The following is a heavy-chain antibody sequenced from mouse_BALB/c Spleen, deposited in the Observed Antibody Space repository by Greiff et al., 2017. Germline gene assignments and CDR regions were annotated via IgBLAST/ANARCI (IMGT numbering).Heavy chain of an antibody. D-gene: IGHD2-4*01. V-gene: IGHV5-6-5*01. J-gene: IGHJ2*01. Sequence: EVLLVESGGGLVKPGGSLKLSCAASGFTFSSYAMSWFRQTSEKRLEWVASISSGGSTYYPDSVKGRFTISRDNARNILYLQMSSLMSEDTAMYYCARGSGYYDYDKVYSFDYWGQGTTLTVSS. CDR3: ARGSGYYDYDKVYSFDY. CDR1: GFTFSSYA. CDR2: ISSGGST.